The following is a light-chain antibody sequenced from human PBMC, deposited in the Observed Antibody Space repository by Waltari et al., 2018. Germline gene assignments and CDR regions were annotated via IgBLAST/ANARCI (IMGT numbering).Light chain of an antibody. J-gene: IGKJ4*01. CDR3: MQAVQSPLT. V-gene: IGKV2-28*01. CDR1: QSLLYSDGYNY. CDR2: LGS. Sequence: DIVMTQSPLSLPVTPGEPASTSCRSSQSLLYSDGYNYLHWYLQKPGQSPQVLIYLGSNRASGVPDRFSGSGSGTDFTLKISRVEAEDVGVYYCMQAVQSPLTFGGGTKVEIK.